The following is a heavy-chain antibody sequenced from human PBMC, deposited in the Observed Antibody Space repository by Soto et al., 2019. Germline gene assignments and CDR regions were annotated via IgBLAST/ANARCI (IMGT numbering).Heavy chain of an antibody. V-gene: IGHV4-31*02. CDR3: ASYPYGSGSYFDY. CDR1: GGSISSGGYY. D-gene: IGHD3-22*01. Sequence: PSETLSLTCTVSGGSISSGGYYWSWIRQHPGKGMEWIGYIYYSGSTYYNTSLKSRVTISVDTSKNQFSLKLSSVTAADTAVYYCASYPYGSGSYFDYWGQGTLVTVSS. CDR2: IYYSGST. J-gene: IGHJ4*02.